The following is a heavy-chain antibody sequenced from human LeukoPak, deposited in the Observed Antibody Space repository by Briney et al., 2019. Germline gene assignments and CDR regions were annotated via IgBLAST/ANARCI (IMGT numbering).Heavy chain of an antibody. CDR3: ARDPRGGYYYGMDV. CDR2: IYYSGST. V-gene: IGHV4-59*01. D-gene: IGHD3-10*01. Sequence: PSETLSLTCTVSGGSISSYYWSWIRQPPGKGLEWIGYIYYSGSTNYNPSLKSRVTISVDTSKNQFSLKLSSVTAADTAVYYCARDPRGGYYYGMDVWGQGTMVTVSS. J-gene: IGHJ6*02. CDR1: GGSISSYY.